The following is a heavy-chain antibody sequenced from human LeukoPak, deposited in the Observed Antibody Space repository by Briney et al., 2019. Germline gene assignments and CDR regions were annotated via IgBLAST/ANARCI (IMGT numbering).Heavy chain of an antibody. CDR1: GFTFSNYG. J-gene: IGHJ4*02. V-gene: IGHV3-33*01. Sequence: GGSLRLSCAASGFTFSNYGMHWVRQAPGKGLEWVAVIWYDGSNKYYADSVKGRFTISRGNSKNTLYLQMNSLRAEDTAVYYCARLGSSWTLDYWGQGTLVTVSS. CDR2: IWYDGSNK. CDR3: ARLGSSWTLDY. D-gene: IGHD6-13*01.